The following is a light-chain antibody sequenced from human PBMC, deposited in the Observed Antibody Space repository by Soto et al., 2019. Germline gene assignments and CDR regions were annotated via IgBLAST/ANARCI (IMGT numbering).Light chain of an antibody. V-gene: IGKV3-15*01. CDR2: GAS. CDR3: QQYNNWHTIT. Sequence: EIVLTQSPGTLSLSPGDRATLSCRARHTISSSYLAWYQQKPGQAPRLLIYGASTRATGIPARFSGSGSGTEFTLTISSLKSEDFAVYYCQQYNNWHTITFGHGTKVDIK. CDR1: HTISSSY. J-gene: IGKJ1*01.